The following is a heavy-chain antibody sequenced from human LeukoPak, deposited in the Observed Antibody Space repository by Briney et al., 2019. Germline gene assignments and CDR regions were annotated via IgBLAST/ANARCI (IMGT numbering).Heavy chain of an antibody. D-gene: IGHD6-19*01. CDR3: ARVAGYSSGWYLEDY. V-gene: IGHV1-18*01. CDR2: ISAYNGNT. Sequence: ASVKVSCKASGYTFTSYGISWVRHAPGQGLEWMGWISAYNGNTNYAQKFQGRVTITADKSTSTAYMELSSLRSEDTAVYYCARVAGYSSGWYLEDYWGQGTLVTVSS. CDR1: GYTFTSYG. J-gene: IGHJ4*02.